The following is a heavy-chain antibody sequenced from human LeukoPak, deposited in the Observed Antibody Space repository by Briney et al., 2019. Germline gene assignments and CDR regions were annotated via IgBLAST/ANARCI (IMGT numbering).Heavy chain of an antibody. J-gene: IGHJ4*02. D-gene: IGHD3-9*01. Sequence: SETLSLTCTVSGGSISSYYWSWIRQPAGKGLEWIGCIYTSGSTNYNPSLKSRVTMSVDTSKNQFSLKLSSVTAADTAVYYCARDKILTGYYPHPESRPLFDYWGQGTLVTVSS. CDR2: IYTSGST. CDR3: ARDKILTGYYPHPESRPLFDY. CDR1: GGSISSYY. V-gene: IGHV4-4*07.